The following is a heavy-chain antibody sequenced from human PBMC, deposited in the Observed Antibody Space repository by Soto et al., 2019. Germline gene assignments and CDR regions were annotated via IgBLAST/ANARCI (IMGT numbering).Heavy chain of an antibody. J-gene: IGHJ6*02. CDR2: INHSGST. CDR1: GGSFSGYY. V-gene: IGHV4-34*01. Sequence: PSETLSLTCAVYGGSFSGYYWSWIRQPPGKGLEWIGEINHSGSTNYNPSLKSRVTISVDTSKNHFSLKLSSVTAADTAVYYCARSPMLVGPAAMGSDYYYYVMDVGGQGTTVTVSS. D-gene: IGHD2-2*01. CDR3: ARSPMLVGPAAMGSDYYYYVMDV.